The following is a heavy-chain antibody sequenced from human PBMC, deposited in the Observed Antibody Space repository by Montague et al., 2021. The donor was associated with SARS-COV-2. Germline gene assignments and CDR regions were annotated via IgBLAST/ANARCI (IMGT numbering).Heavy chain of an antibody. V-gene: IGHV3-23*01. CDR1: GFTFDSHA. CDR3: AKDLETSGWYTSFFDS. J-gene: IGHJ4*02. D-gene: IGHD6-19*01. Sequence: SLSLSWAGSGFTFDSHAMSWVRQAPGKGLEWVAGISDGGTSTYYADSVKGRLIISRDNSKSTLYLQIHSLRAEDTAVYYCAKDLETSGWYTSFFDSWGQGTLVTVSS. CDR2: ISDGGTST.